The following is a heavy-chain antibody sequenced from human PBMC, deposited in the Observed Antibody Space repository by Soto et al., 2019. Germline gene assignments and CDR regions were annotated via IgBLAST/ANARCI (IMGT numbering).Heavy chain of an antibody. CDR1: GFTFDQYT. J-gene: IGHJ6*03. D-gene: IGHD3-16*01. CDR2: ITWHSGTI. V-gene: IGHV3-9*01. CDR3: AKEMITFVDFNYYYMDV. Sequence: EVQLVESGGGLVQPGRSLRLACAASGFTFDQYTMHWVRQAPGKGLEWVSSITWHSGTIGYADSVKGRFTISRDNAKNSLYLQMNSLRGEDTALYYCAKEMITFVDFNYYYMDVWGKGTTVTVSS.